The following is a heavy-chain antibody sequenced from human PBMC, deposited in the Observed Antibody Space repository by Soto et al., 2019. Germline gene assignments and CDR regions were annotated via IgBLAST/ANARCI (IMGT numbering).Heavy chain of an antibody. CDR3: ARIRRRGYSYGDFDY. Sequence: ASVKVSCKTSGYTFTGYYMHWVRQAPGQGLEWMGWINPNSGGTNYAQKFKGWVTMTRDTSINTAYMELSRLRSDDTAVYYCARIRRRGYSYGDFDYWGQGTLVTVSS. J-gene: IGHJ4*02. D-gene: IGHD5-18*01. CDR2: INPNSGGT. CDR1: GYTFTGYY. V-gene: IGHV1-2*04.